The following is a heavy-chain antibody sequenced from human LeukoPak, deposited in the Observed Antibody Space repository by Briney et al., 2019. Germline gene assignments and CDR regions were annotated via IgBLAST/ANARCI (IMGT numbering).Heavy chain of an antibody. V-gene: IGHV3-21*04. CDR3: AKELDIVVVPAAFDY. CDR2: ITSSGRYI. CDR1: GFTFSSYS. D-gene: IGHD2-2*03. J-gene: IGHJ4*02. Sequence: GGSLRLSCAASGFTFSSYSMNWVRQAPGKGLEWVSSITSSGRYIYYADSVKGRFTISRDNSENSLYLQMNSLRAEDTAVYYCAKELDIVVVPAAFDYWGQGTLVTVSS.